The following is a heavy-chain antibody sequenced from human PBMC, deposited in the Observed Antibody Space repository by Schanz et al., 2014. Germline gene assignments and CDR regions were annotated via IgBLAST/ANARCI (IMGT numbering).Heavy chain of an antibody. V-gene: IGHV1-18*01. Sequence: QVQLVQSGAEVKKPGASVKVSCKASGYTFTSSGFSWVRQAPGQGLEWMGWINIYKGNTNYAQKLQDRVTITADTSTSTAYMELRSLRSDDTAVYYCARERGDYRRLDCWGQGTLVTVSS. J-gene: IGHJ4*02. CDR2: INIYKGNT. CDR3: ARERGDYRRLDC. D-gene: IGHD4-17*01. CDR1: GYTFTSSG.